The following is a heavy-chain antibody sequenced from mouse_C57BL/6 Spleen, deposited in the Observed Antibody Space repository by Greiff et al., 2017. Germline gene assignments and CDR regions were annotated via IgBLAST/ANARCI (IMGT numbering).Heavy chain of an antibody. CDR1: GYTFTSYW. Sequence: QVQLQQPGAELVRPGTSVKLSCKASGYTFTSYWMHWVKQRPGQGLEWIGVIDPSASYTNFNQKFKGQATLTLDTSSSTAYMQLSSLTSEDSAVYYCARNDYGMDYWGQGTSVTVSS. V-gene: IGHV1-59*01. CDR3: ARNDYGMDY. D-gene: IGHD2-4*01. CDR2: IDPSASYT. J-gene: IGHJ4*01.